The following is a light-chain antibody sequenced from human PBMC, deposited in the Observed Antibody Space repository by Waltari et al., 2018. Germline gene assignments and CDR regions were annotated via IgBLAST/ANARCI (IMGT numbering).Light chain of an antibody. CDR2: TNS. CDR3: AAWDDSLNGAV. J-gene: IGLJ2*01. V-gene: IGLV1-44*01. Sequence: QSVLTQPPSASGTPGQRVTISCSGSSSNIGRNTVTWYQQLPGTAPKLLIHTNSRRPSGVPDRFSGSKSGTSASLAISGLQSEDETDYYCAAWDDSLNGAVFGGGTKLTVL. CDR1: SSNIGRNT.